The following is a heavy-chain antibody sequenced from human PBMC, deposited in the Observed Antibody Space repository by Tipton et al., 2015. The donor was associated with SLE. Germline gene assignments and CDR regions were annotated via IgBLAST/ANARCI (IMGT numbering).Heavy chain of an antibody. V-gene: IGHV3-43D*04. D-gene: IGHD3-10*01. CDR1: GFTFDDYA. Sequence: GSLRLSCAASGFTFDDYAMHWVRQAPGKGLEWVSLISWDGGSTYYADSVKGRFIISRDNSKNPLYLQMNSLRAEDTALYYCAKDIRWFGVGSWYFDLWGRGTLVTVSS. CDR3: AKDIRWFGVGSWYFDL. CDR2: ISWDGGST. J-gene: IGHJ2*01.